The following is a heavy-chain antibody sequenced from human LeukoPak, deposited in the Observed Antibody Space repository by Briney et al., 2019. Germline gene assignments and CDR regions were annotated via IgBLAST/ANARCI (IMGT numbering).Heavy chain of an antibody. CDR2: ISGSGGST. J-gene: IGHJ4*02. CDR1: GFTFSSYG. D-gene: IGHD1-1*01. CDR3: AKAPGTTVIWHY. Sequence: GRSLRLSCAASGFTFSSYGMHWVRQAPGKGLEWVSAISGSGGSTNYADSVKGRFTISRDNSKNTLYLQMNTLRAEDTAVYYCAKAPGTTVIWHYWGQGTLVTVSS. V-gene: IGHV3-23*01.